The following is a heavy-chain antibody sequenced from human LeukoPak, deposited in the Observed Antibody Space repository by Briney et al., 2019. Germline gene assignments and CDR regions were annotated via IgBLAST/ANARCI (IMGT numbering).Heavy chain of an antibody. CDR2: ISSNGGST. CDR3: ARGGLLWFGELLMDY. CDR1: GFTFSSYA. V-gene: IGHV3-64*01. J-gene: IGHJ4*02. D-gene: IGHD3-10*01. Sequence: PGGSLRLSCAASGFTFSSYAMSWVRQAPGKGLEYVSAISSNGGSTYYANSVKGRFTISRDNSKNTLYLQMGSLRAEDMAVYYCARGGLLWFGELLMDYWGQGTLVTVSS.